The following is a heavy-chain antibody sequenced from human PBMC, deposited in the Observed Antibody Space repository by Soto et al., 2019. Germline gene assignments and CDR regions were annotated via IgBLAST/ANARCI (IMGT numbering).Heavy chain of an antibody. CDR2: IYYSGST. Sequence: QLQLQESGPGLVKPSETLSLTCTVSGGSISSSSYYWGWIRQPPGKGLEWIGSIYYSGSTYYNPSLKIRVTISVDTSKNQFSLKLSSVTAADTAVYYCARSYVSGYYPSWFDPWGQGTLVTVSS. V-gene: IGHV4-39*01. CDR1: GGSISSSSYY. J-gene: IGHJ5*02. D-gene: IGHD3-22*01. CDR3: ARSYVSGYYPSWFDP.